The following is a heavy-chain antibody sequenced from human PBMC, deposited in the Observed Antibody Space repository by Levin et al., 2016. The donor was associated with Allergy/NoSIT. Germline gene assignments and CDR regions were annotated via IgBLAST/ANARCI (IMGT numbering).Heavy chain of an antibody. V-gene: IGHV3-48*03. CDR2: ISSSGSTI. CDR3: ARGARKQWPPGDDAFDI. J-gene: IGHJ3*02. D-gene: IGHD6-19*01. Sequence: WIRQPPGKGLEWVSYISSSGSTIYYADSVKGRFTISRDNAKNSLYLQMNSLRAEDTAVYYCARGARKQWPPGDDAFDIWGQGTMVTVSS.